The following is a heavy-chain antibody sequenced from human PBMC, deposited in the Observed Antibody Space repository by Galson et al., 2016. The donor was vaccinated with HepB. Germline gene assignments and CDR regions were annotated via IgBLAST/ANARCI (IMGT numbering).Heavy chain of an antibody. CDR2: IKQDESEE. CDR1: GFTFSGYW. J-gene: IGHJ4*02. CDR3: AKERLVRRIFDH. Sequence: SLRLSCAASGFTFSGYWMNWVRQAPGKGLEWVANIKQDESEENYVDSVKGRFTISRDNSNNTLYLQMNGLRAEDTAVYYCAKERLVRRIFDHWGQGTLLTVSS. D-gene: IGHD1-1*01. V-gene: IGHV3-7*03.